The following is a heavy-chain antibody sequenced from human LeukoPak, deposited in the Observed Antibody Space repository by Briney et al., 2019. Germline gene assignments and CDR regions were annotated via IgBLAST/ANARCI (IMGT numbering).Heavy chain of an antibody. Sequence: ASVKVSXXXXXXXXXSXXINWVRQATGQGLEWMGWMNPTSGYTGYAQKFQGRVTMTRDTSISTAYMELSSLRSDDTAVYYCARMRGYSLGYWYLDLWGRGTLVTVSS. CDR3: ARMRGYSLGYWYLDL. CDR1: XXXXXSXX. D-gene: IGHD5-18*01. V-gene: IGHV1-8*01. J-gene: IGHJ2*01. CDR2: MNPTSGYT.